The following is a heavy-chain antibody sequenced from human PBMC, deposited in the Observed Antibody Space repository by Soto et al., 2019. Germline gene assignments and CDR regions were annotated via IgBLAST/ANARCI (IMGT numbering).Heavy chain of an antibody. J-gene: IGHJ4*02. D-gene: IGHD1-26*01. CDR3: VYRLEGGKLQPKFAY. V-gene: IGHV2-5*02. CDR2: IYWDDDK. CDR1: GFSLSTSDVA. Sequence: QITLKESGPTLLRPTQTPTLTCTLSGFSLSTSDVAVGWIPQPPVKALEWLALIYWDDDKRYSPLLKSRLNIMNDISKIQVVLTMTNTDPVDTATYYCVYRLEGGKLQPKFAYWGQGSLVTVSS.